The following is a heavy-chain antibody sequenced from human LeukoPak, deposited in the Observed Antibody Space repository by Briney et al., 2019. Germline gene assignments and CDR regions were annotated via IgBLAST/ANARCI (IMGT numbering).Heavy chain of an antibody. CDR3: AGDVSWGSAYDGSGYTLHWLDY. D-gene: IGHD3-22*01. J-gene: IGHJ4*02. CDR2: ISAYNGNT. Sequence: ASVKVSCKASGYTFTSYGISWVRQAPGQGLEWMGWISAYNGNTNYAQKLQGRVTMTTDTSTSAAYMELRSLRSDDTAMYYCAGDVSWGSAYDGSGYTLHWLDYWGQGTLVTVSS. V-gene: IGHV1-18*01. CDR1: GYTFTSYG.